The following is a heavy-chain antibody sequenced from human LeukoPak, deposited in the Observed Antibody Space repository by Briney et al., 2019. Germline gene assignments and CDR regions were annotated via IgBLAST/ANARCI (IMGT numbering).Heavy chain of an antibody. D-gene: IGHD3-22*01. CDR3: ARSYDSRGYYYYGMDV. J-gene: IGHJ6*02. CDR2: IYYSGST. V-gene: IGHV4-59*01. Sequence: SETLSLTCTVSGSSISSYYGSCIRQPPGRGLEWIGYIYYSGSTGYNPSLKSRVTISVDTSKNQFSLKLSSVTAADTAVYYCARSYDSRGYYYYGMDVWGLGTTVTVSS. CDR1: GSSISSYY.